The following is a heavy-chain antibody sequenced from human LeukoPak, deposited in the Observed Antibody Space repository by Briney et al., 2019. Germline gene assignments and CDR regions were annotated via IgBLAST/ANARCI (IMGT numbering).Heavy chain of an antibody. CDR2: IYYSGST. CDR3: ARGTSYYYDSSGYYDWFDP. J-gene: IGHJ5*02. V-gene: IGHV4-59*01. D-gene: IGHD3-22*01. Sequence: PSETLSLTCTVSGDSISSYYWSWIRQPPGKGLEWIGYIYYSGSTNYNPSLKSRVTISVDTSKNQFSLKLSSVTAADTAVYYCARGTSYYYDSSGYYDWFDPWGQGTLVTVSS. CDR1: GDSISSYY.